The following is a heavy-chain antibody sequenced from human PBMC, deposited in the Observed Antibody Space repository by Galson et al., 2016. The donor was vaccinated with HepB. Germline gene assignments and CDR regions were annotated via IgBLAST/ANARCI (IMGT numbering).Heavy chain of an antibody. CDR1: GFNFRSYW. Sequence: SLRLSCATSGFNFRSYWMSWIRLAPGKGLERVANIKDDGSEKRYVDSVKGRFSVSRDNAKNSVYLQMNNLRVEDTAIYYCARDWNCGGGCYPFDKWGQGTLVTFSP. D-gene: IGHD2-21*01. J-gene: IGHJ4*02. CDR3: ARDWNCGGGCYPFDK. CDR2: IKDDGSEK. V-gene: IGHV3-7*01.